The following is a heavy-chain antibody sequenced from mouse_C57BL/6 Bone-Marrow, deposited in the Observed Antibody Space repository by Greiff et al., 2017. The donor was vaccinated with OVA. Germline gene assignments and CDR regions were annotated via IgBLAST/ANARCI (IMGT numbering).Heavy chain of an antibody. CDR3: ARSGEGVFAY. Sequence: VKLQQPGAELVMPGASVKLSCKASGYTFTSYWMHWVKQRPGQGLEWIGEIDPSDSYTNYNQKFKGKSTLTVDKSSSTAYMQLSSLTSEDSAVYYYARSGEGVFAYWGQGTLVTVSA. CDR1: GYTFTSYW. D-gene: IGHD3-1*01. J-gene: IGHJ3*01. CDR2: IDPSDSYT. V-gene: IGHV1-69*01.